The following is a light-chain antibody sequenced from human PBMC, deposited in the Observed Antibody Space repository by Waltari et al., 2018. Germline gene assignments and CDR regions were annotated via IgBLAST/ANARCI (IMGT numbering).Light chain of an antibody. J-gene: IGKJ1*01. Sequence: TQSPSTLSAFVGDKVTITCRASQNLDRLLAWYQQKPGKAPRLLIYMASNLESGGPSRFSCSGSGTEFTLTINSLQPDDFATYYCQQYINYWTFGQGTKVQ. CDR2: MAS. CDR3: QQYINYWT. V-gene: IGKV1-5*03. CDR1: QNLDRL.